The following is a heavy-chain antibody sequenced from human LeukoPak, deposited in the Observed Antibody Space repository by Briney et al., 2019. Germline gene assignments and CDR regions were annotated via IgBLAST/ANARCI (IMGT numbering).Heavy chain of an antibody. J-gene: IGHJ4*02. CDR2: MYLSGTT. CDR1: GDSINSLDL. D-gene: IGHD3-22*01. V-gene: IGHV4-4*02. CDR3: AGLVGRYSSGFYYYYFDY. Sequence: SGTLSLTCTVSGDSINSLDLWSWVRQPPGKGLEWIGEMYLSGTTHSNPSVKSRVTISIDKSKNQFFLNLSSVTAADTAVYYCAGLVGRYSSGFYYYYFDYWGQGTLVTVSS.